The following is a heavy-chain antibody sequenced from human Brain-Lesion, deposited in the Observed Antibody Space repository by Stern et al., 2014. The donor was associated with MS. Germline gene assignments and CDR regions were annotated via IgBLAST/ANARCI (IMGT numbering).Heavy chain of an antibody. V-gene: IGHV4-30-4*01. J-gene: IGHJ3*02. CDR3: AGAIGKYELLESFDM. D-gene: IGHD1-1*01. CDR2: IYYSGTT. CDR1: GASVGGGDWY. Sequence: QVQLVQSGPGLVKPSQTLSLPCAVSGASVGGGDWYWSWLRPPPGKGLEWLGPIYYSGTTYYKPSLKSRLIISLDTSKNQFSLNLTSVTAADTAVYYCAGAIGKYELLESFDMWGQGTMVTVSS.